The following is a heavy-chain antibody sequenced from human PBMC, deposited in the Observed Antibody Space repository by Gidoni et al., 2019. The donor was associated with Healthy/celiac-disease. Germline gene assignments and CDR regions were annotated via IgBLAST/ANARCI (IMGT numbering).Heavy chain of an antibody. J-gene: IGHJ3*02. CDR3: ARAPLAAAGTGGAFDI. CDR1: GGTFSSYA. Sequence: QVQLVQSGAEVKTPGSSVKVSCKASGGTFSSYAISWVRQAPGQGLEGMGGSIPIFGTANYAQKFQGRVTITADKSTSTAYMELSSLRSEDTAVYYGARAPLAAAGTGGAFDIWGQGTMVTVSS. D-gene: IGHD6-13*01. CDR2: SIPIFGTA. V-gene: IGHV1-69*06.